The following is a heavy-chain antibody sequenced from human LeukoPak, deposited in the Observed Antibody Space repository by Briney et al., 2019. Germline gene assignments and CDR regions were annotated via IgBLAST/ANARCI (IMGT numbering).Heavy chain of an antibody. Sequence: GGSLRLSCAASGFTFSNAWMTWVRQAPGKGLEWVGRIKSEPVGGATEYAAPVKGGFTISRDDSKNTLYLQMNSLKTEDTALYYCTTTYHYDSSGYSSYYWGQGTLVTVSS. D-gene: IGHD3-22*01. CDR1: GFTFSNAW. CDR3: TTTYHYDSSGYSSYY. J-gene: IGHJ4*02. CDR2: IKSEPVGGAT. V-gene: IGHV3-15*01.